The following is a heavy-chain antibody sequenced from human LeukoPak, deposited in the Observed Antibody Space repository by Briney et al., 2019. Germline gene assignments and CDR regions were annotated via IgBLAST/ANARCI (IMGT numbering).Heavy chain of an antibody. V-gene: IGHV4-34*01. J-gene: IGHJ4*02. CDR1: GGSFSGYY. CDR3: ARARAMWDIVVVVAAKYFDY. D-gene: IGHD2-15*01. CDR2: INHSGST. Sequence: PSETLSLTCAVYGGSFSGYYRSWIRQPPGKGLEWIGEINHSGSTNYNPSLKSRVTISVDTSKNQFSLKLSSVTAADTAVYYCARARAMWDIVVVVAAKYFDYWGQGTLVTVSS.